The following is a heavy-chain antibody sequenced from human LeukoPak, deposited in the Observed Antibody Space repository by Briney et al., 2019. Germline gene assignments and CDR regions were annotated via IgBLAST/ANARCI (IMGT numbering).Heavy chain of an antibody. Sequence: PSETLSLTCTVSGGSISSYYWSWIRQPPGKGLEWIGYIYYSGSTNYNPSLKSRVTISVDTSKNQSSLKLSSVTAADTAVYYCARGAPLRSAFDIWGQGTMVTVSS. CDR1: GGSISSYY. V-gene: IGHV4-59*01. J-gene: IGHJ3*02. D-gene: IGHD3-16*01. CDR3: ARGAPLRSAFDI. CDR2: IYYSGST.